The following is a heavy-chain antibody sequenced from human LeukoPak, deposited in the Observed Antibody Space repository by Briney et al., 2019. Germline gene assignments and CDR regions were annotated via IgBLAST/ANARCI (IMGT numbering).Heavy chain of an antibody. CDR1: GITFDIYW. J-gene: IGHJ3*01. CDR2: IKQDGSEK. V-gene: IGHV3-7*04. Sequence: GGSLRLSCAASGITFDIYWMSWVRQAPGKGLQWVANIKQDGSEKYYVDSVKGRFTISRDNARNSLYLQMKGLRAEDTAVYYRVRDRMRSTRAFDLWGQGTMVSVSS. CDR3: VRDRMRSTRAFDL.